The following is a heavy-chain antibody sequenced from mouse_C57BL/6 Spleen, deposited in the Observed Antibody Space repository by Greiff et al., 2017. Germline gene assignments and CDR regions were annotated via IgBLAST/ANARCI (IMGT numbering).Heavy chain of an antibody. Sequence: EVQRVESGGGLVQPGGSMKLSCVASGFTFSNYWMNWVRQSPEKGLEWVAHIRLKTDNYATHYAESVKGRFTISRDDSKTSFYLQMNNLRAEAAGIYYCTGNYYNNDWFAYWGQGTLVTVSA. CDR3: TGNYYNNDWFAY. CDR1: GFTFSNYW. D-gene: IGHD2-12*01. J-gene: IGHJ3*01. V-gene: IGHV6-3*01. CDR2: IRLKTDNYAT.